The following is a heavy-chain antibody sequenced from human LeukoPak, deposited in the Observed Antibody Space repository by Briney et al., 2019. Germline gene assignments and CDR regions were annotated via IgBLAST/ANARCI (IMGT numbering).Heavy chain of an antibody. CDR3: AKDRAARGRGNYFYMDV. J-gene: IGHJ6*03. D-gene: IGHD2/OR15-2a*01. V-gene: IGHV3-9*01. Sequence: PGGSLRLSCAASGFTFDDYAMHWVRQAPGKGLEWVSGISWNSGSIGYADSVKGRFTISRDNRENYLYLQMNSLRPEDTDFYCAKDRAARGRGNYFYMDVWGKGTTVTVSS. CDR2: ISWNSGSI. CDR1: GFTFDDYA.